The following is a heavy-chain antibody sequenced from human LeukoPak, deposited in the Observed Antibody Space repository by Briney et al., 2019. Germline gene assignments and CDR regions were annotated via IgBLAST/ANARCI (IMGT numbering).Heavy chain of an antibody. J-gene: IGHJ4*02. CDR1: GFTFSSYW. D-gene: IGHD3-22*01. CDR3: ASPNNMIVVVITGY. V-gene: IGHV3-7*01. Sequence: GGSLRLSCAAPGFTFSSYWMSWVRQAPGKGLEWVANIKQDGSEKYYVDSVKGRFTISRDNAENSLYLQMNSLRAEDTAVYYCASPNNMIVVVITGYWGQGTLVTVSS. CDR2: IKQDGSEK.